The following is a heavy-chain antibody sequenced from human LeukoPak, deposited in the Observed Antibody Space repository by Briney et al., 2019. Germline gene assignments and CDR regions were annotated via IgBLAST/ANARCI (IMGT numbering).Heavy chain of an antibody. CDR3: AKGEGNCSGGSCYVAFDF. CDR2: INGSGGST. J-gene: IGHJ3*01. CDR1: GFTFSSYA. V-gene: IGHV3-23*01. D-gene: IGHD2-15*01. Sequence: GGSLRLSCAASGFTFSSYAMTWVRQAQGKGLEWVSGINGSGGSTYYADSVKGRFTISRENSKNTLYLQMNSLRAEDTAVYYCAKGEGNCSGGSCYVAFDFWGQGKMVTVSS.